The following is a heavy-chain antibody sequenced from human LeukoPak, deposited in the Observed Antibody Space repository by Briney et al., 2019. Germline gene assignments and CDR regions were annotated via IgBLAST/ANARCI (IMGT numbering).Heavy chain of an antibody. J-gene: IGHJ4*02. Sequence: LRLSCAASGFTFSDYAMTWVRQTPGKGLEWVSVISGGGDSEDYADSMKGRFTISRDNSKNTLYLQMNSLRAEDTALYYCAKLGCTGTFCYANYWGQGTLXXVXS. V-gene: IGHV3-23*01. CDR3: AKLGCTGTFCYANY. CDR2: ISGGGDSE. CDR1: GFTFSDYA. D-gene: IGHD2-2*01.